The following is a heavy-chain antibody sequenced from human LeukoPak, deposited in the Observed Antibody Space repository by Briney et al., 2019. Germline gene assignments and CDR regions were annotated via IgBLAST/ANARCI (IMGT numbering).Heavy chain of an antibody. CDR1: GYTFTSYG. CDR2: MNPNTANT. D-gene: IGHD3-10*01. J-gene: IGHJ4*02. CDR3: ARKFLGSRGYYFDY. Sequence: ASVKVSCKASGYTFTSYGISWVRRAPGQGLEWMGWMNPNTANTGYAQKFRGRVTMTRNTSITTAYMELSSLRSDDTAIYYCARKFLGSRGYYFDYWGQGTLVIVSS. V-gene: IGHV1-8*02.